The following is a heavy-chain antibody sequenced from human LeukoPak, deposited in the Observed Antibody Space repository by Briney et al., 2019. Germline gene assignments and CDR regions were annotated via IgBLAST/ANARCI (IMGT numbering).Heavy chain of an antibody. D-gene: IGHD4-17*01. J-gene: IGHJ4*02. Sequence: GGSLRLSCAASGFSFSIYAMSWVRQAPGKGLEWVSAISGSGGSTYYAGSVKGRFTISRDNSKSTPYLLMNSLRAEDTAIYYCAKVFRPDGDFHSFDFWGQGTLVTVSS. CDR3: AKVFRPDGDFHSFDF. CDR2: ISGSGGST. V-gene: IGHV3-23*01. CDR1: GFSFSIYA.